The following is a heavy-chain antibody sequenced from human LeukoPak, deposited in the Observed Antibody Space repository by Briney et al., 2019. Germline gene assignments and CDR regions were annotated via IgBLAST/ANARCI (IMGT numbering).Heavy chain of an antibody. V-gene: IGHV4-34*01. D-gene: IGHD6-13*01. J-gene: IGHJ4*02. Sequence: PSETLSLTCAVYGGSFSGYYWSWIRQPPGKGLEWIGEINHSGSTNYNPSLKSRVTISVDTSKNQFSLKLSSVTAADTAVYYCARGGQLGSFDYWGQGTLVTVSS. CDR3: ARGGQLGSFDY. CDR2: INHSGST. CDR1: GGSFSGYY.